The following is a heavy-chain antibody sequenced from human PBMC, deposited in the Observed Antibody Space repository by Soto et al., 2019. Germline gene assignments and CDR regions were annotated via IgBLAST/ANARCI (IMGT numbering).Heavy chain of an antibody. D-gene: IGHD3-10*01. Sequence: EVQLVESGGGLVQPGGSLRLSCAASGFTFSSSEMYWVRQAPGKGLEWISYIHPGGQTIFYAESVKGRFTISRDNAKHSVYLQMNSVRAEDTAVYYCARRGSRWGRGTKVTVSS. J-gene: IGHJ3*01. V-gene: IGHV3-48*03. CDR3: ARRGSR. CDR1: GFTFSSSE. CDR2: IHPGGQTI.